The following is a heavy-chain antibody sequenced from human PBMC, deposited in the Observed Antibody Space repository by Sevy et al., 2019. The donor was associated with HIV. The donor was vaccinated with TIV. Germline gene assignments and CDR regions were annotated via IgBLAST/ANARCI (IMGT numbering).Heavy chain of an antibody. V-gene: IGHV1-24*01. CDR1: GYTLTALS. Sequence: ASVKVSCKVSGYTLTALSTHWVRQAPGKGLEWMGTFDPEDGETRFAQKFQGRVTMTEDTSTDTAYMELSSLRSEDTAVYFCATTKDYYDGWGYPFDHWGQGALVTVSS. CDR2: FDPEDGET. J-gene: IGHJ4*02. D-gene: IGHD3-22*01. CDR3: ATTKDYYDGWGYPFDH.